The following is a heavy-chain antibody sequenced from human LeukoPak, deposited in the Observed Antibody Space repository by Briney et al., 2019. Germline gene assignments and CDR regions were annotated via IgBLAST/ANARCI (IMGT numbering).Heavy chain of an antibody. J-gene: IGHJ4*02. V-gene: IGHV4-34*01. CDR2: INHSGST. CDR1: GGSFSGYY. CDR3: ARGDGDFDY. D-gene: IGHD3-16*01. Sequence: SETLSLTCAVYGGSFSGYYRSWIRQPPGKGLEWIGEINHSGSTNYNPSLKSRVTISVDTSKSQFSLKLSSVTAADTAVYYCARGDGDFDYWGQGTLVTVSS.